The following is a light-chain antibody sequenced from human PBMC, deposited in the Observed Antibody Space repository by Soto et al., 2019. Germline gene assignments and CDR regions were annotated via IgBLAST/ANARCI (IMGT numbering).Light chain of an antibody. CDR2: YVN. Sequence: QSALTQPPSASGSPGQSVTISCTGTSSDVGGYSSVSWYQQHPGKAPKLMIYYVNNRPSGVPDRFSGSKSGNTASLTVSGLQAEDEADYYCSSYAGSNNLYVFGSGTKLTVL. CDR1: SSDVGGYSS. CDR3: SSYAGSNNLYV. V-gene: IGLV2-8*01. J-gene: IGLJ1*01.